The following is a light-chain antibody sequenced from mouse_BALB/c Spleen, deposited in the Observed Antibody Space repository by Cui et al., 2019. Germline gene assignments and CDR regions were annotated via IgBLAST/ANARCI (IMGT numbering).Light chain of an antibody. J-gene: IGKJ1*01. CDR1: ENIYSN. Sequence: DIQMTQSPASLSVSVGETVTITCRASENIYSNLAWYQQKQGKSPQLLVDAATNLADGVPSRFSGSGSGTQYSLKINSLQSEDFGSYYCQHFWGTPPTFGGGTKLEIK. CDR2: AAT. CDR3: QHFWGTPPT. V-gene: IGKV12-46*01.